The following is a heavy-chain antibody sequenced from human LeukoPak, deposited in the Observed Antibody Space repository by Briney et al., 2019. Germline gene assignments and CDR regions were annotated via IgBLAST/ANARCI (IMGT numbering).Heavy chain of an antibody. J-gene: IGHJ4*02. CDR2: ISSSSSYI. CDR1: GFTFSSYS. V-gene: IGHV3-21*01. D-gene: IGHD4-17*01. CDR3: ARDRGTVTTKFDY. Sequence: PGGSLRLSCAASGFTFSSYSMNWVRQAPGKGLGWVSSISSSSSYIYYADSVKGRFTISRDNAKNSLYLQMNSLRAEDTAVYYCARDRGTVTTKFDYWGQGTLVTVSS.